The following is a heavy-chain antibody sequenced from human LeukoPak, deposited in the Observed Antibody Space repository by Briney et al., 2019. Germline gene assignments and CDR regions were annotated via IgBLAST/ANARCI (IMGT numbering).Heavy chain of an antibody. J-gene: IGHJ6*02. CDR1: GGSVSSGSYY. D-gene: IGHD3-10*01. CDR2: IYYSGST. Sequence: SEALSLTCTVSGGSVSSGSYYWSWIRRPPGKGLEWIGYIYYSGSTNYNPSLKSRVTISVDTSKNQFSLKLSSVTAADTAVYYCARKELVPHYYYYYGMDVWGHGTTVTVSS. CDR3: ARKELVPHYYYYYGMDV. V-gene: IGHV4-61*01.